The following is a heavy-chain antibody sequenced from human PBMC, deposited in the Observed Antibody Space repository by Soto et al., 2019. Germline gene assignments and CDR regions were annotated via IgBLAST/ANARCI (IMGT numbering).Heavy chain of an antibody. CDR3: ARDQSLGDTAMCDAFDI. J-gene: IGHJ3*02. D-gene: IGHD5-18*01. Sequence: SVKVSCKASGGTFSSYAISWVRQAPGQGLEWMGGIIPIFGTANYAQKFQGRVTITADKSTSTAYMELSSLRSEDTAVYYCARDQSLGDTAMCDAFDIWGQGKMVTVS. CDR1: GGTFSSYA. V-gene: IGHV1-69*06. CDR2: IIPIFGTA.